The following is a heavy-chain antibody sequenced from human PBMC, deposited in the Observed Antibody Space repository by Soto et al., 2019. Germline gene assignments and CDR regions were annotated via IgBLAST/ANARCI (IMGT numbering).Heavy chain of an antibody. J-gene: IGHJ4*02. CDR1: GFTFSSYA. CDR2: ISGSGGST. Sequence: RGSLRLACTASGFTFSSYAMGWVRQAPGKGLEWVSAISGSGGSTYYADSVKGRFTISRDNSKNTLYLQMNSPRAEDTAVYYCAKSANHYGSGSFFDYWGQGTLVTVSS. D-gene: IGHD3-10*01. V-gene: IGHV3-23*01. CDR3: AKSANHYGSGSFFDY.